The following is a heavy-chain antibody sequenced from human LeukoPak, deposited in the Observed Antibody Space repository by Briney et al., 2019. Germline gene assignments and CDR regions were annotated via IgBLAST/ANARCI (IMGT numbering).Heavy chain of an antibody. CDR3: ASANYYYYYYMDV. CDR2: INHSGST. V-gene: IGHV4-34*01. CDR1: GGSFSGYY. J-gene: IGHJ6*03. Sequence: PSETLSLTCAVYGGSFSGYYWSWIRQPPGKGLEWIGKINHSGSTNYNPSLKSRVTISVDTSKNQFSLKLSSVTAADTAVYYCASANYYYYYYMDVWGKGTTVTVSS.